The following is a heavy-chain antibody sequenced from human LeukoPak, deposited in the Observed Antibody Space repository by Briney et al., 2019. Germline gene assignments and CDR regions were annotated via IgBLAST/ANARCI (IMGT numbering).Heavy chain of an antibody. J-gene: IGHJ4*02. CDR2: IYYGGST. D-gene: IGHD6-13*01. Sequence: SETLSLTCTVSGGSISTTNYYWGWVRQPPGKGLEWIGSIYYGGSTYYNPSLKSRVTIFVDTSRNRLSLNLGSVTAADTAVYYCVSDRRITWYYYWGQGTLVTDSS. V-gene: IGHV4-39*01. CDR3: VSDRRITWYYY. CDR1: GGSISTTNYY.